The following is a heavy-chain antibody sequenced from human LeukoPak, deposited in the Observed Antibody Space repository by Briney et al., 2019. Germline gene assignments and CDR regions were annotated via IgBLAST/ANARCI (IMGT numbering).Heavy chain of an antibody. CDR2: IGSSGAKR. D-gene: IGHD6-13*01. CDR1: GFTFSNLA. V-gene: IGHV3-23*01. Sequence: GGSLTLSCTPSGFTFSNLAMSWVRQAPGKGREWVSSIGSSGAKRYYADSVKGRFTVSRDNSKNTLYLLMNSLRAEDTAVYYCARTSRDSSSWYSFVYWGQGTLVTVSS. J-gene: IGHJ4*02. CDR3: ARTSRDSSSWYSFVY.